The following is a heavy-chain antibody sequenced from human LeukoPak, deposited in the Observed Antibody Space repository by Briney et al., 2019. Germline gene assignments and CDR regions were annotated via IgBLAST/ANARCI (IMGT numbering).Heavy chain of an antibody. CDR2: MNPNSGNT. Sequence: ASVKVSCKASGYTFTSYDINWVRQATGQGLEWMGWMNPNSGNTGYAQKFQGRVTITADKSTSTAYMELSSLRSEDTAVYYCARALLNYYDSSGYYNDYWGQGTLVTVSS. D-gene: IGHD3-22*01. J-gene: IGHJ4*02. CDR1: GYTFTSYD. V-gene: IGHV1-8*01. CDR3: ARALLNYYDSSGYYNDY.